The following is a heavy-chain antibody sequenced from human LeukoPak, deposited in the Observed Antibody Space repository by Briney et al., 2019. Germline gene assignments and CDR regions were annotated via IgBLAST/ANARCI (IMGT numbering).Heavy chain of an antibody. D-gene: IGHD3-22*01. CDR1: GFIVSNNG. CDR3: ARGCFYDRSPYCPFDY. CDR2: IYSGGRT. V-gene: IGHV3-53*01. Sequence: GESLKISCAASGFIVSNNGMSWVRQAPGKGLEWVSLIYSGGRTYYADSVKGRFTISRDNSKNTLYLQMNSLRGEDTAVYYCARGCFYDRSPYCPFDYWGQGTLVTVSS. J-gene: IGHJ4*02.